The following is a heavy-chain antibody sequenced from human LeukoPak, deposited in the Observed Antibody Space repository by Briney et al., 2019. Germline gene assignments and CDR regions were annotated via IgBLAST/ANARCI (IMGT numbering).Heavy chain of an antibody. J-gene: IGHJ4*02. V-gene: IGHV5-51*01. CDR2: IYPADSDT. Sequence: EESLKLSCKGSGYSFTSYWIAWVRPMPGKGLEWMGIIYPADSDTRYSPSFQGQVTMSADKSINTAYLQWSSLKASDTAMYYCARLDSSGYYFDYWGQGTLVTVSS. D-gene: IGHD3-22*01. CDR1: GYSFTSYW. CDR3: ARLDSSGYYFDY.